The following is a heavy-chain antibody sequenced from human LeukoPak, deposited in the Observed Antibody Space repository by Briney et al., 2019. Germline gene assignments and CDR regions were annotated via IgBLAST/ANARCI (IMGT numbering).Heavy chain of an antibody. D-gene: IGHD6-6*01. V-gene: IGHV3-21*01. CDR1: GFTFSSYS. CDR2: LSSSSSYI. Sequence: PGGSLRLSCAASGFTFSSYSMKWVRQAPGKGLGWVSSLSSSSSYIYYADSVKGRFTISRDNAKNSLYLQMNSLRAEDTAVYYCARDPEYSSSSEDNDYWGQGTLVTVSS. CDR3: ARDPEYSSSSEDNDY. J-gene: IGHJ4*02.